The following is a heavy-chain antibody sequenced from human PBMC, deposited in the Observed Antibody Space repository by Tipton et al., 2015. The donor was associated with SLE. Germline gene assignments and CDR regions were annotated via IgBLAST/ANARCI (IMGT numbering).Heavy chain of an antibody. CDR3: AIYNLGRRYFDY. D-gene: IGHD5-24*01. CDR2: IYYSGST. J-gene: IGHJ4*02. V-gene: IGHV4-59*04. CDR1: GGSISTYY. Sequence: TLSLTCTVSGGSISTYYWSWIRQPPGKGLEWIGYIYYSGSTFYNPSLRGRVTISVDTSNNQFSLKLNSVTAADTAVYYCAIYNLGRRYFDYWGRGALVTVSS.